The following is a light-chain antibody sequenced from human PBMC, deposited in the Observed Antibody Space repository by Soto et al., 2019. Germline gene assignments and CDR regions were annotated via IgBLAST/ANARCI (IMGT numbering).Light chain of an antibody. J-gene: IGLJ3*02. CDR1: SSDVGGYNY. CDR2: EVN. Sequence: QSALTQPASVSGSPGQSITISCTGTSSDVGGYNYVSWYQQHPGKAPKLMIYEVNIRPSGVSNRFSGSKSGNTASLTISGRQAEDEADYYCSSYTSSTTSVMFGGGTQLTVL. CDR3: SSYTSSTTSVM. V-gene: IGLV2-14*01.